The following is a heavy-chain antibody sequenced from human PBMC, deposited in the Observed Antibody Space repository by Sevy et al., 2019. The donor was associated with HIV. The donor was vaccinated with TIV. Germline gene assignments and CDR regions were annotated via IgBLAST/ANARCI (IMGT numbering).Heavy chain of an antibody. D-gene: IGHD6-13*01. CDR3: AKDKQGSSWYFLDY. CDR2: ISGSGGST. V-gene: IGHV3-23*01. J-gene: IGHJ4*02. CDR1: GFTFSSYA. Sequence: GGSLRLSCAASGFTFSSYAMSCVRQAPGKGLEWVSAISGSGGSTNYADSVKGRFTISRDKSKNTLYLQMNSLGAEETAVYYCAKDKQGSSWYFLDYWGQGTLVTVSS.